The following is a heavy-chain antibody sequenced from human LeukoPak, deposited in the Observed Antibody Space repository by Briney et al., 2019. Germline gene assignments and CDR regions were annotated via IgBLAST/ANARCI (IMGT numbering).Heavy chain of an antibody. Sequence: TGESLKISCKGSGYSFTSYWIGWVRQMPGKDLEWMGIIYPGDPDSRYSPSFQGQVTISADKSISTAYLQWSSLKASDTAMYYCAGSYWGNHWFDPWGQGTLVTVSS. V-gene: IGHV5-51*01. CDR2: IYPGDPDS. D-gene: IGHD3-10*01. CDR1: GYSFTSYW. CDR3: AGSYWGNHWFDP. J-gene: IGHJ5*02.